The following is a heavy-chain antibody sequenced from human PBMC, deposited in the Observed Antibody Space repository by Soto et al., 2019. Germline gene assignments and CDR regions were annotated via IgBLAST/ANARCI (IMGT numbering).Heavy chain of an antibody. CDR3: ARDSPRTSHSPYFDY. D-gene: IGHD2-2*01. V-gene: IGHV3-30-3*01. J-gene: IGHJ4*02. CDR2: ISYDGSNK. CDR1: GFTFSSYA. Sequence: LRLSCAASGFTFSSYAMHWVRQAPGKGLEWVAVISYDGSNKYYADSVKGRFTISRDNSKNTLYLQMNSLRAEDTAVYYCARDSPRTSHSPYFDYWGQGTLVTVSS.